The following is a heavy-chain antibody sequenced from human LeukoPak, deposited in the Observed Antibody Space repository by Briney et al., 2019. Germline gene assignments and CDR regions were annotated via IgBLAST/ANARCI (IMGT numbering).Heavy chain of an antibody. CDR1: GGSISSYY. Sequence: PSETLSLTCTVSGGSISSYYWSWIRQPAGKGLEWIGRIYTSGSTNYNPSLKSRVTMSVDTSKNQFSLKLSSVTAADTAVYYCARDAMVRGVIIHNWFDPWGRGTLVTVSS. CDR2: IYTSGST. J-gene: IGHJ5*02. D-gene: IGHD3-10*01. V-gene: IGHV4-4*07. CDR3: ARDAMVRGVIIHNWFDP.